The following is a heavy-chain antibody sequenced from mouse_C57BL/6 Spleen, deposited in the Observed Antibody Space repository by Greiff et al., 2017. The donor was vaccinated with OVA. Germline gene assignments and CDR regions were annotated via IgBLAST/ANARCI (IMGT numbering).Heavy chain of an antibody. J-gene: IGHJ2*01. CDR1: GFTFTDYY. D-gene: IGHD2-4*01. CDR2: IRNKANGYTT. CDR3: ARSRYDYDFDY. V-gene: IGHV7-3*01. Sequence: EVKVVESGGGLVQPGGSLSLSCAASGFTFTDYYMSWVRQPPGKALEWLGFIRNKANGYTTEYSASVKGRFTISRDNSQSILYLQMNALRAEDSATYYCARSRYDYDFDYWGQGTTLTVSS.